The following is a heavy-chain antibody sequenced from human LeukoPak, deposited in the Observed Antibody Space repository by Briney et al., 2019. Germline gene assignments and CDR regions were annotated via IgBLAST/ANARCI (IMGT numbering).Heavy chain of an antibody. D-gene: IGHD4-17*01. Sequence: GGSLRLSCAASGFIFSKYDMHWVRQVTGKGLEWVSGIDRDGVTYYSGSVKGRFTSSRENAKNSLDLQMNTLRAGDTGVYYCARENLEYGDYAIDYWGQGILVTVSS. CDR3: ARENLEYGDYAIDY. CDR2: IDRDGVT. V-gene: IGHV3-13*01. J-gene: IGHJ4*02. CDR1: GFIFSKYD.